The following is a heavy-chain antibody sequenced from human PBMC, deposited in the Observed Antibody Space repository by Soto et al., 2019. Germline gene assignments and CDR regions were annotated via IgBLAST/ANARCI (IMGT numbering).Heavy chain of an antibody. D-gene: IGHD2-15*01. CDR3: ARDRGCSGGSCYGVFDY. CDR2: ISYDGSNK. V-gene: IGHV3-30-3*01. J-gene: IGHJ4*02. CDR1: GFTFSSYA. Sequence: PGGSLRLSCAASGFTFSSYAMHWVRQAPGKGLEWVAVISYDGSNKYYADSVKGRFTISRDNSKNTLYLQMNSLRAEDTAVYYCARDRGCSGGSCYGVFDYWGQGTLVNVSS.